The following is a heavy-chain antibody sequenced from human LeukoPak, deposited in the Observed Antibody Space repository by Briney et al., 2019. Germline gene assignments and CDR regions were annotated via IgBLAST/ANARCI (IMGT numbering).Heavy chain of an antibody. CDR1: GFAVGSNY. V-gene: IGHV3-53*01. D-gene: IGHD2-15*01. J-gene: IGHJ6*03. Sequence: GGSLRLSCAAPGFAVGSNYMSWVRQAPGKGLGCVSVIYSGGSTYYADSVKGRFTISRDNSKNTLYLQMNSLRAEDTAVYYCASLLVVVAASTPRDYMDVWGKGTTVTISS. CDR3: ASLLVVVAASTPRDYMDV. CDR2: IYSGGST.